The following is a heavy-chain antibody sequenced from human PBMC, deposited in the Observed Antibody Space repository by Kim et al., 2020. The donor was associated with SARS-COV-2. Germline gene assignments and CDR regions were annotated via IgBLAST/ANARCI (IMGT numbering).Heavy chain of an antibody. D-gene: IGHD2-21*02. CDR2: ISWNSGSI. Sequence: GGSLRLSCAASGFTFDDYAMHWVRQAPGKGLEWVSGISWNSGSIGYADSVKGRFTISRDNAKNSLYLQMNSLRAEDTALYYCAKDMGDAGPNCGGDCYWFAFDIWGQGTMVTVSS. V-gene: IGHV3-9*01. CDR1: GFTFDDYA. CDR3: AKDMGDAGPNCGGDCYWFAFDI. J-gene: IGHJ3*02.